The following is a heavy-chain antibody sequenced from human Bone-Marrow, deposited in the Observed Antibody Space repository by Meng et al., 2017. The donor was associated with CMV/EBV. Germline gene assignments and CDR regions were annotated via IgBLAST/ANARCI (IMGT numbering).Heavy chain of an antibody. CDR2: IFYGENT. Sequence: SETLSLTCTVSGGSISSSSCYWGWIRQPPGKGLVWIGSIFYGENTFYNPSLRSRVTISVDTSKNQFSLRLSSMTAADTAVYYCARSKPVVPAAIPDYYYGMDVWGQGTTVTVSS. J-gene: IGHJ6*02. CDR1: GGSISSSSCY. D-gene: IGHD2-2*02. V-gene: IGHV4-39*07. CDR3: ARSKPVVPAAIPDYYYGMDV.